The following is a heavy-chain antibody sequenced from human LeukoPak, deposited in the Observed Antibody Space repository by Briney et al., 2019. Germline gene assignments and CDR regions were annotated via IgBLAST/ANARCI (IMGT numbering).Heavy chain of an antibody. CDR3: ASGYYDILTGYYIDY. Sequence: PSETLSLTCTVSGGSISSYYWGWIRQPPGKGLEWIGTIYHSGSTYYNPSLKSRVTISVDTSKNQFSLKLSSVTAADTAVYYCASGYYDILTGYYIDYWGQGTLVTVSS. CDR2: IYHSGST. CDR1: GGSISSYY. D-gene: IGHD3-9*01. V-gene: IGHV4-38-2*02. J-gene: IGHJ4*02.